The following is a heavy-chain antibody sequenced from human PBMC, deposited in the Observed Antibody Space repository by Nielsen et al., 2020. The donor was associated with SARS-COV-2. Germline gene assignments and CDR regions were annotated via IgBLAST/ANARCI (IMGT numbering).Heavy chain of an antibody. CDR3: ARAGTGNVDTAMSVDY. J-gene: IGHJ4*02. V-gene: IGHV1-18*01. CDR1: GYTFTSYG. Sequence: ASVKVSCKASGYTFTSYGISWVRQAPGQGLEWMGWISAYNGNTNYAQKLQGRVTITRDTSASTAYMELSSLRSEDTAVYYCARAGTGNVDTAMSVDYWGQGTLVTVSS. D-gene: IGHD5-18*01. CDR2: ISAYNGNT.